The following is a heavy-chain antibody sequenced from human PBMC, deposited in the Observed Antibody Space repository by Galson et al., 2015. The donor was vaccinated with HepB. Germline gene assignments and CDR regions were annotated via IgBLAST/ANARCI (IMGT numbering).Heavy chain of an antibody. J-gene: IGHJ3*01. Sequence: QSGAEVKKPGESLRISCKGSGYIFTSFWITWVRLMPGKGLECMGRIDPRDPYINYSTSFQGHVTISADKSITTAYLQWSSLRASDTAIYYCARFRSDSDTFDLWGQGTMVTV. CDR3: ARFRSDSDTFDL. V-gene: IGHV5-10-1*01. CDR2: IDPRDPYI. D-gene: IGHD2-21*02. CDR1: GYIFTSFW.